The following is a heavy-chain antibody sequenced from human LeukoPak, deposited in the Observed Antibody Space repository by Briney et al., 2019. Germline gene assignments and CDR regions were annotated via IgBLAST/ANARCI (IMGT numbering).Heavy chain of an antibody. D-gene: IGHD5-12*01. CDR2: ISYDGSNK. CDR3: ARPSGYAPYGNWFDP. V-gene: IGHV3-30*04. Sequence: GGSLRLSCAASGFTFSSYAMHWVRQAPGKGLEWVAVISYDGSNKYYADSVKGRFTISRDNSKNTLYLQMNSLRAEDTAVYYCARPSGYAPYGNWFDPWGQGTLVTVSS. CDR1: GFTFSSYA. J-gene: IGHJ5*02.